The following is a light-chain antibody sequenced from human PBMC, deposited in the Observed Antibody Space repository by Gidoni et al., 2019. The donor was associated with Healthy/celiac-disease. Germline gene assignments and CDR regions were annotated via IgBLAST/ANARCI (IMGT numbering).Light chain of an antibody. CDR1: QSISSS. Sequence: DIQMTHSPSSLSASVGDRVTITCRASQSISSSLNWYQQKPGKAPKLLIYAASSLQSGVPSRFSGSGSGTDFTLTISSLQPEDFASYYCQQSYSTLSFTFGPGTKVDIK. V-gene: IGKV1-39*01. CDR2: AAS. CDR3: QQSYSTLSFT. J-gene: IGKJ3*01.